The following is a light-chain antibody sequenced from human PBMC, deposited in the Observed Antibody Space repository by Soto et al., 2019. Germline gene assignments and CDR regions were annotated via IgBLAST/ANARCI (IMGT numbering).Light chain of an antibody. V-gene: IGLV1-40*01. J-gene: IGLJ2*01. CDR1: RSNIGAGYE. CDR3: QSYDSSLSGSV. Sequence: QSVLTQPPSVSGAPGQRVTISCTGSRSNIGAGYEVHWYQQLPGTAPKLLIYGNSSRPSGVPDRFSGSKSGTSASLAITGLQAEDEADYYCQSYDSSLSGSVFGGGTKLTVL. CDR2: GNS.